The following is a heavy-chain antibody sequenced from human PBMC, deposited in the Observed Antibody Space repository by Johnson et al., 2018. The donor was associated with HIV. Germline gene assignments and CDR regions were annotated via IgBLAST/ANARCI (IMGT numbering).Heavy chain of an antibody. CDR3: ARRGRRADDAFDI. J-gene: IGHJ3*02. D-gene: IGHD3-16*01. CDR2: ISYDGSNE. Sequence: QVQLVESGGGLVQPGGSLRLSCGASGFTFRSYGVHWVRQAPGKGLEWVAVISYDGSNEYYADSVKGLFTISRDNSKNTLYLQMNSLRAEDTAVYYCARRGRRADDAFDIWGQGTMVTVSS. V-gene: IGHV3-30*03. CDR1: GFTFRSYG.